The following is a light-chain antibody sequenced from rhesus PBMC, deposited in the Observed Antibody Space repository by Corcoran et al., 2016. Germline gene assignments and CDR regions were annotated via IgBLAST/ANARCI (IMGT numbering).Light chain of an antibody. Sequence: DIQMTQSPSSLSASVGDRVTITCRASENVNNYLHWYQQKPGKAPKLLIYKASTLQSGGPSRFSGIGSGKDFTLTITALQPEDFATYYCQHSYGTPPTFGQGTKVEIK. V-gene: IGKV1-74*01. CDR2: KAS. CDR1: ENVNNY. J-gene: IGKJ1*01. CDR3: QHSYGTPPT.